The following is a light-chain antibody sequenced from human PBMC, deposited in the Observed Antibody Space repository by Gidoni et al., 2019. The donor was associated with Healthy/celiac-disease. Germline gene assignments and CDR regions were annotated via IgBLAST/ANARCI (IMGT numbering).Light chain of an antibody. CDR3: QVWDSSTVV. V-gene: IGLV3-9*01. CDR1: NIGSKN. Sequence: SYELTPPLSVSVALGQTARITCGGNNIGSKNVHWYQQKPGQAPVLVIDRDSNRPSGIPERFSGSNSGNTATRTISRAQAGDEADDYCQVWDSSTVVFGGGTKLTVL. J-gene: IGLJ2*01. CDR2: RDS.